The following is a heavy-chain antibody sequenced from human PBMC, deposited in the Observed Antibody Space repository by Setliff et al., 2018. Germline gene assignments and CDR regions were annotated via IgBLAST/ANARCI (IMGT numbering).Heavy chain of an antibody. J-gene: IGHJ2*01. CDR1: GYNFKNYA. V-gene: IGHV1-8*01. CDR2: MDPKTGDT. D-gene: IGHD3-22*01. CDR3: VREHVDTTLIVVPIRGGYFDP. Sequence: ASVKVSCKASGYNFKNYAINWVRQATGQGLEWMGWMDPKTGDTGFAQKFQGRVTITSDTSINTVYLDLSGLKSDDTAVYFCVREHVDTTLIVVPIRGGYFDPWGRGTLVTVSS.